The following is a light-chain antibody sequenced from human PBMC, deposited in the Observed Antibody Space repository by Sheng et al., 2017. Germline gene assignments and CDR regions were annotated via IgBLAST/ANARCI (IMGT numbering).Light chain of an antibody. V-gene: IGKV2-28*01. CDR3: VQALHTPYS. J-gene: IGKJ2*01. CDR1: QSLLYSNGYNY. Sequence: DIVMTQSPLSLPVTPGEPASISCRSSQSLLYSNGYNYLDWYLQKPGQSPQLLIYLGSNRASGVPDKFSGSGSGTDFTLKISRVEAEDVGVYYCVQALHTPYSFGQGTNLEIK. CDR2: LGS.